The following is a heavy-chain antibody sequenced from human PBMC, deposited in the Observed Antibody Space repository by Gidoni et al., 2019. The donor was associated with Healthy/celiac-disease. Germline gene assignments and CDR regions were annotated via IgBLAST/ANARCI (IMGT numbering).Heavy chain of an antibody. CDR1: GRTFSSSA. D-gene: IGHD4-17*01. CDR2: LIPIFGTA. CDR3: ARTLLTVNLYYYYYGMDV. Sequence: QVQLVQSGAEVKKPGSSVTVSCKASGRTFSSSAISWVRQAPGQGLEWMGGLIPIFGTANYAQKFQGRVTMTADKSTSTAYMELSSRRSEETAVYYCARTLLTVNLYYYYYGMDVWGQGTTVTVSS. V-gene: IGHV1-69*06. J-gene: IGHJ6*02.